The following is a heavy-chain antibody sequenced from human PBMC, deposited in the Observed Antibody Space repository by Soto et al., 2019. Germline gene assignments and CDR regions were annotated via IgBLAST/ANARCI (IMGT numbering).Heavy chain of an antibody. Sequence: SVKVSCKASGGTFSSYAISWVRQAPGQGLEWMGGIIPIFGTANYAQKFQGRVTITADESTSTAYMELSSLRSEDTAVYYCARELAVAGSGDYYYYYGMDVWGQGTTVTVSS. D-gene: IGHD6-19*01. V-gene: IGHV1-69*13. CDR2: IIPIFGTA. J-gene: IGHJ6*02. CDR3: ARELAVAGSGDYYYYYGMDV. CDR1: GGTFSSYA.